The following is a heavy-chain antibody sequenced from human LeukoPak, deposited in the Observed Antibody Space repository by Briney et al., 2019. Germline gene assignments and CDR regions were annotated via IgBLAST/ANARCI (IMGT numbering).Heavy chain of an antibody. CDR2: ISGSGGST. V-gene: IGHV3-23*01. CDR3: ARVDYDFWSGYSEIYYMDV. D-gene: IGHD3-3*01. Sequence: TGGSLRLSCAASGFSFSSYAMSWVRQAPGKGLEWVSAISGSGGSTYSADSVKGRFTISRDNAKNSLYLQMNSLRAENTAVYDCARVDYDFWSGYSEIYYMDVWGKGTTVTVSS. CDR1: GFSFSSYA. J-gene: IGHJ6*03.